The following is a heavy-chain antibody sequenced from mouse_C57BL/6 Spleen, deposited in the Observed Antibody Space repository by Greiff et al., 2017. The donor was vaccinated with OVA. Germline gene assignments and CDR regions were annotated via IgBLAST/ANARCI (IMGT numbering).Heavy chain of an antibody. J-gene: IGHJ4*01. Sequence: VQLQQSGAELARPGASVKLSCKASGYTFTSYGISWVKQRTGQGLEWIGEIYPRSGNTYYNEKFKGKATLTADKSSSTAYMELRSLTSEDSAVYFCAREEVYDGYYVFMDYWGQGTSVTVSS. CDR1: GYTFTSYG. D-gene: IGHD2-3*01. V-gene: IGHV1-81*01. CDR3: AREEVYDGYYVFMDY. CDR2: IYPRSGNT.